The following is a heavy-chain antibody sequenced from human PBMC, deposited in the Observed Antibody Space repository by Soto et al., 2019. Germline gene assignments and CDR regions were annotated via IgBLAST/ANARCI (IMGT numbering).Heavy chain of an antibody. Sequence: PGGSLRLSCAASGFTFSSYAMSWVRQAPGKGLEWVSAISGSGGSTYYADSVKGRFTISRDNSKNTLYLQMNSLRAEDTAVYYCAKDRRTCSGGSCYPNWYFDLWGRGARVTVSS. J-gene: IGHJ2*01. CDR2: ISGSGGST. CDR3: AKDRRTCSGGSCYPNWYFDL. V-gene: IGHV3-23*01. D-gene: IGHD2-15*01. CDR1: GFTFSSYA.